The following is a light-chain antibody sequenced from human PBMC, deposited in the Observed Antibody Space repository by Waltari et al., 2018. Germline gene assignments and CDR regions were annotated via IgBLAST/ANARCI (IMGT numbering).Light chain of an antibody. J-gene: IGKJ3*01. CDR2: DAP. CDR3: QQLRA. V-gene: IGKV1-13*02. CDR1: QGISSA. Sequence: AIQLTQSPSYLSASVGYRAIITCRSSQGISSALAWYQQKPGKSPKLLIYDAPSLQSGVPSRFSGSGSGTDFTLTISSLQPEDFATYYCQQLRAFGPGTKVDIK.